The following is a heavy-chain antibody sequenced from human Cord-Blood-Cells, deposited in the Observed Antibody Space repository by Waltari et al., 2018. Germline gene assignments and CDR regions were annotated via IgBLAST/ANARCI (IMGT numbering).Heavy chain of an antibody. CDR1: GYTFTSYD. D-gene: IGHD5-18*01. CDR2: MNPNSGNT. Sequence: QVQLVQSGAEVKKPGASVKVSCKASGYTFTSYDINWVRQATGQGLEWMGWMNPNSGNTGYAQKFQGRVTMTRNTSISTAYMELSSLRSEDTAVYYCARRVSDTAMVTGADAFDIWGQGTMVTVSS. V-gene: IGHV1-8*01. CDR3: ARRVSDTAMVTGADAFDI. J-gene: IGHJ3*02.